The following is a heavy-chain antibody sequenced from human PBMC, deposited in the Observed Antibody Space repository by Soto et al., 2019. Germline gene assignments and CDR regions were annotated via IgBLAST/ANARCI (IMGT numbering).Heavy chain of an antibody. V-gene: IGHV3-30*18. Sequence: QVHLVESGGGVVQPGRSPRLSCVASGFTFSYYGMHWVRQAPGKGLEWVAVISYDGSNKYYADSVKGRFTISRDNSKNTLYLQMTSLRTEDTALYYCAKLDEGGLQYAYYAMDVWGQGTTVTVSS. D-gene: IGHD2-15*01. CDR2: ISYDGSNK. CDR3: AKLDEGGLQYAYYAMDV. CDR1: GFTFSYYG. J-gene: IGHJ6*02.